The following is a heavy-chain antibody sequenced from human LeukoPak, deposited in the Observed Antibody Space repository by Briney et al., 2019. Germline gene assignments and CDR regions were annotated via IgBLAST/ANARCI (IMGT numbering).Heavy chain of an antibody. CDR3: ARDRHYYDSSGYHNWFDP. Sequence: SETLSLTCTVSGGSISSYYWSWIRQAPGTGLEWIGYIYYSGSTNYNPSLKSRVTISVDTSKNQFSLKMSSVTAADTAVYYCARDRHYYDSSGYHNWFDPWGQGTLVTVSS. D-gene: IGHD3-22*01. J-gene: IGHJ5*02. CDR2: IYYSGST. V-gene: IGHV4-59*01. CDR1: GGSISSYY.